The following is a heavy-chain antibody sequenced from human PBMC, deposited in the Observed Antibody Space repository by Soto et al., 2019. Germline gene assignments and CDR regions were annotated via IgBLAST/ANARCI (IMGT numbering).Heavy chain of an antibody. CDR1: GYTFTGYY. CDR3: AVETIAAADCARYAFDV. D-gene: IGHD6-13*01. CDR2: INPNSGGT. J-gene: IGHJ3*01. V-gene: IGHV1-2*04. Sequence: ASVKASCKDSGYTFTGYYMQWERQAPGQRLEWMGGINPNSGGTNYAQKFQRWVTMNRATSISTAYMELSRLGSDDTAAYYCAVETIAAADCARYAFDVWGHGTMVTVSS.